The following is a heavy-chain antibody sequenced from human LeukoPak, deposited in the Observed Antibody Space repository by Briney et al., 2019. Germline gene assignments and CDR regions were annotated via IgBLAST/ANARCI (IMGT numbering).Heavy chain of an antibody. CDR2: IYTSGST. Sequence: SETLSLTCTVSGGSISSYYWSWIRQPAGKGLEWIGRIYTSGSTNDNPSLKSRVTMSVDTSKNQFSLKLSSVTAADTAVYYCAIDKGIVAALDYWGQGTLVTVSS. CDR3: AIDKGIVAALDY. D-gene: IGHD6-13*01. V-gene: IGHV4-4*07. CDR1: GGSISSYY. J-gene: IGHJ4*02.